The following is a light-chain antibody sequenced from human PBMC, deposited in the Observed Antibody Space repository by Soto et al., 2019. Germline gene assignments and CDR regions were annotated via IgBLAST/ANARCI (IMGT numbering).Light chain of an antibody. CDR3: SSYTTIGTRV. V-gene: IGLV2-14*01. CDR1: SSDVGAYNY. J-gene: IGLJ1*01. CDR2: EVS. Sequence: QSALTQPASVSGSPGQSITISCTGTSSDVGAYNYVSWYQQHPGKAPKLMIYEVSYRPSGVSDRFSGSKSGYTASLTISGLQAEDEADYYCSSYTTIGTRVFGTGTKLT.